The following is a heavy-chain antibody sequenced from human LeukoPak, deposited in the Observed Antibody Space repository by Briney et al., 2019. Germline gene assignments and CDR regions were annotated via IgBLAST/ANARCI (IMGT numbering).Heavy chain of an antibody. CDR1: GFTFSNAW. Sequence: GGSLRLSCAASGFTFSNAWMSWVRQAPGKGLEWVGRIKSKTDDGTTDYAAPVKGRFTISRDDSKNTLYLQMNSLKTEDTAVYYCSTGRQQLVFDYWGQGTLVTVSS. V-gene: IGHV3-15*01. D-gene: IGHD6-13*01. CDR3: STGRQQLVFDY. J-gene: IGHJ4*02. CDR2: IKSKTDDGTT.